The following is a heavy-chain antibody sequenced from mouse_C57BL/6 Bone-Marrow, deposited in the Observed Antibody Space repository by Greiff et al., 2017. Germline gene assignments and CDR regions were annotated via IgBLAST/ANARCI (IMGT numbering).Heavy chain of an antibody. Sequence: QVQLQQPGAELVRPGSSVKLSCKASGYTFTSYWMHWVKQRPIQGLECIGNIDPSDSETHYNQKFKDKATLTVDKSSSTAYMQLSSLTSEDSAVYYCARMSYYGYAMDYWGQGTSVTVSS. D-gene: IGHD2-1*01. CDR2: IDPSDSET. CDR3: ARMSYYGYAMDY. V-gene: IGHV1-52*01. CDR1: GYTFTSYW. J-gene: IGHJ4*01.